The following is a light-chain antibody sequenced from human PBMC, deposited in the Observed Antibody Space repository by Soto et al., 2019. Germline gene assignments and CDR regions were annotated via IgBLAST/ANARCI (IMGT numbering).Light chain of an antibody. V-gene: IGLV4-69*01. J-gene: IGLJ2*01. CDR1: SGHSSYA. CDR2: LNSDGSH. Sequence: QSVLTQSPSASASLGASVKLTCTLSSGHSSYAIAWHQQQPEKGPRYLMKLNSDGSHSKGDGIPDRFSGSSSGAERYLTISSLQSEDEADYYCAAWDDSLSGPVFGGGTKVTVL. CDR3: AAWDDSLSGPV.